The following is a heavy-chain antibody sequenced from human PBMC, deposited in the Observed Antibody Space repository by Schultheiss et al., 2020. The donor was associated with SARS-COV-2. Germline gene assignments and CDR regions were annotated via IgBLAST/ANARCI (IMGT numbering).Heavy chain of an antibody. V-gene: IGHV4-61*08. D-gene: IGHD6-13*01. J-gene: IGHJ3*02. CDR3: ASFPGIAAAGSDAFDI. Sequence: SETLSLTCTVSGGSISSGDNYWTWIRQQPGKGLEWIGYIYYSGSTNYNPSLKSRVTISVDTSKNQFSLKLSSVTAADTAVYYCASFPGIAAAGSDAFDIWGQGTMVTVSS. CDR1: GGSISSGDNY. CDR2: IYYSGST.